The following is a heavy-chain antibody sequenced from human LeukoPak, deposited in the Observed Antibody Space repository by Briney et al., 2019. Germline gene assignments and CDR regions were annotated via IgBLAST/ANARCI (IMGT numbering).Heavy chain of an antibody. CDR3: ARRDYSSSPFDY. D-gene: IGHD6-6*01. CDR1: GGSISSGSYF. J-gene: IGHJ4*02. CDR2: IYYNGST. V-gene: IGHV4-39*01. Sequence: SETLSLTCTVSGGSISSGSYFWSWIRQPAGKGLEWIGSIYYNGSTYYNPSLKSRVTISVDTSKNQFSLKLSSVTAADTAVYYCARRDYSSSPFDYWGQGTLVTVSS.